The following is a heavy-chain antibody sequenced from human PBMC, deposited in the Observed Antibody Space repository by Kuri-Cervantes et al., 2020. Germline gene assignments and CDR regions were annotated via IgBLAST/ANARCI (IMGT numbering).Heavy chain of an antibody. Sequence: GGSLRLSCAASGFTFSSYWMSWVRQAPGKGLECVSFITNSSTCISYADSVKGRFTISRDNAKNSLYLQMNSLRAEDTAVYYCARDEYYYDSSGYSLPYWGQGTLVTVSS. V-gene: IGHV3-21*01. D-gene: IGHD3-22*01. CDR3: ARDEYYYDSSGYSLPY. CDR1: GFTFSSYW. J-gene: IGHJ4*02. CDR2: ITNSSTCI.